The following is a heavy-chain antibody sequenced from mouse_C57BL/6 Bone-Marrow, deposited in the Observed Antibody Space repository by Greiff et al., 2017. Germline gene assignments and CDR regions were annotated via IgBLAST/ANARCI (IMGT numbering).Heavy chain of an antibody. CDR2: LGRGGST. CDR3: ARSGDYDGAWFAY. CDR1: GFSLTSYG. Sequence: VQLQQSGPGLVQPSQSLSITCTVSGFSLTSYGVHWVRQSPGKGLEWLGVLGRGGSTDYNAAFISRLSISKDNSKSPVFFKMNSLQADDTAIYYCARSGDYDGAWFAYWGQGTLVTVSA. J-gene: IGHJ3*01. D-gene: IGHD2-4*01. V-gene: IGHV2-2*01.